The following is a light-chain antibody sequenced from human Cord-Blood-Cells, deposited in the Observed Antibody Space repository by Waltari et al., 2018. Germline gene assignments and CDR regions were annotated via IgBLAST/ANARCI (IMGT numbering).Light chain of an antibody. CDR2: DAS. J-gene: IGKJ5*01. Sequence: VTTLSPLTPSLSPGDGDSLPGRASQSVSSYLAWYQQKPGQAPRLHIYDASNRATGIPARFSGSGSGTDFTLTISSLEPEDFAVYSCQQRSNWPPITFGQGTRLEIK. CDR1: QSVSSY. V-gene: IGKV3-11*01. CDR3: QQRSNWPPIT.